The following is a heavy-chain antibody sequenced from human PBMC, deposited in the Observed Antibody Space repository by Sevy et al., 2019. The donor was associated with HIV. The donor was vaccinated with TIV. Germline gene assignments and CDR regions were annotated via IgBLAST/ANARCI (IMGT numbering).Heavy chain of an antibody. V-gene: IGHV4-38-2*02. J-gene: IGHJ4*02. D-gene: IGHD3-10*01. Sequence: SETLSLTCNVSGYSITSGFYWGWIRQPPGEGLEWIGNIFHRGSTYYNPSLRSRVTISVDTSNTHFSLKLSSVTAADTAMYYCVRRRGFGSGTLYYFDYWGQGTPVTVSS. CDR2: IFHRGST. CDR1: GYSITSGFY. CDR3: VRRRGFGSGTLYYFDY.